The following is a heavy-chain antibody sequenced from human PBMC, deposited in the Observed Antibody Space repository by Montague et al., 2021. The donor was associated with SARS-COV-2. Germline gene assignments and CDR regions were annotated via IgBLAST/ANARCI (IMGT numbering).Heavy chain of an antibody. V-gene: IGHV4-34*01. Sequence: SETLSLTCAVYTEAFNGYYWTWIRQPPGKGLEGIGDVSHPGRAMYNPSLKGRVSISVNTWRKQVSLRLTSVTAADTATYYCARGVYNRVIFVVSPRYYFDYWGQGNMVAVSA. CDR1: TEAFNGYY. D-gene: IGHD3-9*01. CDR2: VSHPGRA. J-gene: IGHJ4*02. CDR3: ARGVYNRVIFVVSPRYYFDY.